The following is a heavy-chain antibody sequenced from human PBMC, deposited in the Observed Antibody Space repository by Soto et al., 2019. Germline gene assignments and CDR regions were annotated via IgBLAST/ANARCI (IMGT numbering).Heavy chain of an antibody. D-gene: IGHD3-10*01. CDR2: IYYSGST. CDR1: GGSISSGSYY. CDR3: ARTPLGDDAFDI. Sequence: SETLSLTCTVSGGSISSGSYYWGWIRQPPGKGLEWIGSIYYSGSTYYNPSLKSRVTISVDTSKNQFSLKLSSVTAADTAVYYCARTPLGDDAFDIWGQGTMVTVSS. V-gene: IGHV4-39*01. J-gene: IGHJ3*02.